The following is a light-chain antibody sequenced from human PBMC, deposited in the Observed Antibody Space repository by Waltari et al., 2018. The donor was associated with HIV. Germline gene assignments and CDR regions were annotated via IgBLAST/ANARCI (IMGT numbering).Light chain of an antibody. V-gene: IGLV2-14*01. CDR3: QSYDSSLSGSV. Sequence: QSALTQPATVSGSPGQSITISCTGGSNDVGGYNYVSWYQHLPGKAPKLIIYEVRNRPSGVSNRFSGSKSGNTASLTISGLQAEDEADYYCQSYDSSLSGSVFGTGTKVTVL. J-gene: IGLJ1*01. CDR1: SNDVGGYNY. CDR2: EVR.